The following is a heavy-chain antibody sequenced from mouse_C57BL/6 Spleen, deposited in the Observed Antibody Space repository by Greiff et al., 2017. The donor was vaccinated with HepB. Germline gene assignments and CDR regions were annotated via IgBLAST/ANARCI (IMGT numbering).Heavy chain of an antibody. D-gene: IGHD1-1*01. V-gene: IGHV1-15*01. CDR1: GYTFTDYE. J-gene: IGHJ2*01. CDR3: TRDYGSSCYFDY. CDR2: IDPETGGT. Sequence: QVQLQQSGAELVRPGASVTLSCKASGYTFTDYEMHWVKQTPVHGLEWIGAIDPETGGTAYNQKFKGKAILTADKSSSTAYMELRILTSEDSADYYCTRDYGSSCYFDYWGQGTTLTVAS.